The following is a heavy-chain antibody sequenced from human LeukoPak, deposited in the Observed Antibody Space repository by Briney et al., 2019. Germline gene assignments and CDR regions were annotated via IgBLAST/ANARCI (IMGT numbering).Heavy chain of an antibody. CDR1: GFTFSSYG. CDR2: IRYDGSNK. V-gene: IGHV3-30*02. CDR3: AKDGVYYDFWSGYYTGYYYYYMDV. Sequence: GGSLRLSCAASGFTFSSYGMHWVRQAPGKGLEWVAFIRYDGSNKYYADSVKGQFTISRDNSKNTLYLQMNSLRAEDTAVYYCAKDGVYYDFWSGYYTGYYYYYMDVWGKGTTVTVSS. J-gene: IGHJ6*03. D-gene: IGHD3-3*01.